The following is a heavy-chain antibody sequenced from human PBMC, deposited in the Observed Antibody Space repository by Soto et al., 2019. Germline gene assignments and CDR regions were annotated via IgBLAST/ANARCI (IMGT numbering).Heavy chain of an antibody. CDR2: IVGDASSI. D-gene: IGHD2-15*01. Sequence: GGSLRLSCAASGFTFGTYAMNWVRQAPGKGLEWVAVIVGDASSIAYADSVKGRFTISRDNSRNIMYLQMTSLKVEDTATYFCAKDLRPDGRYDLDYWGQGTQVTVSS. CDR1: GFTFGTYA. J-gene: IGHJ4*02. V-gene: IGHV3-23*01. CDR3: AKDLRPDGRYDLDY.